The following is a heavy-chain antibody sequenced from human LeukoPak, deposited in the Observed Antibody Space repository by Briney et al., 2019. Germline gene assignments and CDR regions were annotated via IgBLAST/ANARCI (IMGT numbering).Heavy chain of an antibody. D-gene: IGHD2/OR15-2a*01. Sequence: ASVKVSCKASGYTFTGYYMHWVRQAPGQGLEWMGWINPNSGGTNYAQKFQGRVTMTRDTSSTTVYMDLTRLRSDDTAVYFCARPLGSLKEYWWFDPWGQGTLVTVSS. J-gene: IGHJ5*02. CDR3: ARPLGSLKEYWWFDP. CDR2: INPNSGGT. CDR1: GYTFTGYY. V-gene: IGHV1-2*02.